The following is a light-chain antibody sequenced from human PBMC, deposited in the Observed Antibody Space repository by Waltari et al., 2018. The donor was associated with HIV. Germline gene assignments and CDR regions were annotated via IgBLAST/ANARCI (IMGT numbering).Light chain of an antibody. CDR1: SSDVGDFNS. CDR3: SSYTNSSPHV. J-gene: IGLJ1*01. Sequence: QSALTQPASVSGSPGQSITISCTGTSSDVGDFNSVPWYQQHPGKAPKLMIYDVTKRPSGVSNRFSGSKSGSTASLTISGLQPEDEADYYCSSYTNSSPHVFGTGTKVTVL. V-gene: IGLV2-14*03. CDR2: DVT.